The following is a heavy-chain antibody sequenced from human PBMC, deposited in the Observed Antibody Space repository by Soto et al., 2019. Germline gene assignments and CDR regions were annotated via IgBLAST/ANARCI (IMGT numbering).Heavy chain of an antibody. D-gene: IGHD3-16*01. V-gene: IGHV3-33*01. CDR3: ARWGRDMDV. CDR1: GFNFSSYG. J-gene: IGHJ6*02. CDR2: IWYHGRSQ. Sequence: QVQLVESGGGVVQPGRSLRLSCAATGFNFSSYGMHWVRQAPGKGLEWVAVIWYHGRSQFYADSVQGRFTISRDNSKKTLYLHMNGLRAEDTAVYYCARWGRDMDVWGQGTTVTVSS.